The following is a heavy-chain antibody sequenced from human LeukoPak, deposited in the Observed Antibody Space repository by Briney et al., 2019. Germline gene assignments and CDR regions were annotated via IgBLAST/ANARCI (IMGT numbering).Heavy chain of an antibody. CDR1: GFTFSSYS. CDR3: ATSGGGYRYGMDV. J-gene: IGHJ6*02. CDR2: ISSSSSTI. Sequence: GGSLRLSCAASGFTFSSYSMNWVRQAPGKGLEWVSYISSSSSTIYYADSVKGRFTISRDNSKNTLYLQMNSLRAEDTAVYYCATSGGGYRYGMDVWGQGTTVTVSS. D-gene: IGHD3-22*01. V-gene: IGHV3-48*01.